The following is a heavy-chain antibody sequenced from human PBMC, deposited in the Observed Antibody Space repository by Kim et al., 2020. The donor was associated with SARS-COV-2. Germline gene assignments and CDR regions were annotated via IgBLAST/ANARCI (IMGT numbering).Heavy chain of an antibody. J-gene: IGHJ6*02. V-gene: IGHV4-59*01. CDR3: ARALDYYDSSGYYTLNYYYGMDV. Sequence: SETLSLTCTVSGGSISSYYWSWIRQPPGKGLEWIGYIYYSGSTNYNPSLKSRVTISVDTSKNQFSLKLSSVTAADTAVYYCARALDYYDSSGYYTLNYYYGMDVWGQGTTVTVSS. D-gene: IGHD3-22*01. CDR2: IYYSGST. CDR1: GGSISSYY.